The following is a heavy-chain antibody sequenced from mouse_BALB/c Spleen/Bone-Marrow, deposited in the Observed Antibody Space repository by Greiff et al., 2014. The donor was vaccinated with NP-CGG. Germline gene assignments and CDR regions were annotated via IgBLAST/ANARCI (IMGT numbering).Heavy chain of an antibody. Sequence: VKLMESGDGLVRPGTSVKVSCKASGYAFTNYLIEWFKQRPGQGLEWIGRINPGIGGTTYNAKFKGKATLTADKSSTTAYMQLSSLTSDDSAVYFCARFTRDYWGQGTTLTVSS. V-gene: IGHV1-54*01. CDR2: INPGIGGT. CDR3: ARFTRDY. J-gene: IGHJ2*01. CDR1: GYAFTNYL.